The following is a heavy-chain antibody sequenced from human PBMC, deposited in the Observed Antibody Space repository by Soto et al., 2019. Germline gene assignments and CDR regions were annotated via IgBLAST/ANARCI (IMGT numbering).Heavy chain of an antibody. D-gene: IGHD3-3*01. J-gene: IGHJ5*02. CDR1: GGSMSSYY. CDR3: ARGQRFSDWFDP. CDR2: VYSSGGT. V-gene: IGHV4-4*07. Sequence: SETLSLTCTVSGGSMSSYYWTWIRQPAGKGLEWIGRVYSSGGTHYNPSLKSRVTISLDTSKNQFSLRLLSVTDADTAVYYCARGQRFSDWFDPWGQGTWVTV.